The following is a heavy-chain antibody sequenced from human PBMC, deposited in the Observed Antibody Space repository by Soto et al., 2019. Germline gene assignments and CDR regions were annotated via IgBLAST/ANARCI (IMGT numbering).Heavy chain of an antibody. J-gene: IGHJ4*02. V-gene: IGHV3-30-3*01. D-gene: IGHD6-19*01. Sequence: GGSLRLSCAASGFTFSSYAMHWVRQAPGKGLEWVAVISYDGSNKYYADSVKGRFTISRDNSKNTLYLQMNSLRAEDTAVYYCARGGGAVAGTRFDYWGQGTLVTVSS. CDR1: GFTFSSYA. CDR2: ISYDGSNK. CDR3: ARGGGAVAGTRFDY.